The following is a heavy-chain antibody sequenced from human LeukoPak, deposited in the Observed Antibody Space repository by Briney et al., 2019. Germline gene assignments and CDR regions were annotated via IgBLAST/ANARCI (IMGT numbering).Heavy chain of an antibody. V-gene: IGHV3-21*01. Sequence: GGSLRLSCAASGFIFSSYSMNWVRQAPGKGLEWVSSIGISNGYIYYADSVKGRFTISRDNAKNSLYLQMNGLRAEDTAVYYCATVSSGWSTIDNWGQGTLVTVSS. D-gene: IGHD6-19*01. CDR2: IGISNGYI. CDR3: ATVSSGWSTIDN. J-gene: IGHJ4*02. CDR1: GFIFSSYS.